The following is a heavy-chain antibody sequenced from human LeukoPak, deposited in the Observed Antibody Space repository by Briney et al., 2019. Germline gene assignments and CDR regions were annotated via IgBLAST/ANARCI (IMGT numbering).Heavy chain of an antibody. Sequence: GGSLRLSCAASGFTFSSYAMHWVRQAPGKGLEWVAVISYDESNKYYADSVKGRFTISRDNSKNTLYLQMNSLRAEDTAVYYCARDLYYDSSGRHFDYWGQGTLVTVSS. CDR2: ISYDESNK. V-gene: IGHV3-30-3*01. CDR1: GFTFSSYA. CDR3: ARDLYYDSSGRHFDY. J-gene: IGHJ4*02. D-gene: IGHD3-22*01.